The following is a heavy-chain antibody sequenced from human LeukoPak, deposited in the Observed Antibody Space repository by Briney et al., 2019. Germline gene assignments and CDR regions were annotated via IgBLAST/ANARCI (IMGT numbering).Heavy chain of an antibody. Sequence: PGGSLRLSCAASGFTFSSYAMSWVRQAPGKGLEWVSAISGSGGSTYYADSVKGRFTISRDNSKNTLYLQMNSLRAEDTAVYYCAKPMAAILGYCSGGSCSFDYWGQGTLVTVSS. J-gene: IGHJ4*02. D-gene: IGHD2-15*01. CDR2: ISGSGGST. CDR3: AKPMAAILGYCSGGSCSFDY. CDR1: GFTFSSYA. V-gene: IGHV3-23*01.